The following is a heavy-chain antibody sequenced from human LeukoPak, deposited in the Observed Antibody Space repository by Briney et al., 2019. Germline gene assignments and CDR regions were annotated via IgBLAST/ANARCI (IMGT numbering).Heavy chain of an antibody. CDR1: GFTFSSYG. CDR3: ATTRYNYGYYFDY. D-gene: IGHD5-18*01. CDR2: ISGSGGST. Sequence: GGSLRLSCAASGFTFSSYGMSWVRQAPGKGLEWVSAISGSGGSTYYADSVKGRLTISRDNSKNTLYLQMNSLRAEDTAVYYCATTRYNYGYYFDYWGQGTLVTVSS. V-gene: IGHV3-23*01. J-gene: IGHJ4*02.